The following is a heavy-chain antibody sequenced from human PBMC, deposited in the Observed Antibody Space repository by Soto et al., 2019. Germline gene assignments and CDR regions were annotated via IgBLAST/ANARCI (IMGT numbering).Heavy chain of an antibody. V-gene: IGHV4-31*03. D-gene: IGHD3-16*01. CDR3: ARFGGGGKYFDY. CDR1: GGSISSSCYY. J-gene: IGHJ4*02. Sequence: SETLSLTCTVSGGSISSSCYYWTWIRQHPGKGLEWIGYIYYSGSTYYNPSLKSRVTMSVDTSNNQFSLKLTSVTAADTAVYYCARFGGGGKYFDYWGQGTQVTVSS. CDR2: IYYSGST.